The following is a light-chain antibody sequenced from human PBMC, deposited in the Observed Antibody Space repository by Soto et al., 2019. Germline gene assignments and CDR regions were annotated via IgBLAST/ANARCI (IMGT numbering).Light chain of an antibody. CDR1: SSDVGSYNR. V-gene: IGLV2-18*02. Sequence: QSVLTQPPSVSGSPGQSVTISCTGTSSDVGSYNRISWYQQRPGTAPKLMIYEVNNRPSGVPDRFSGSKSGNTASLTISGLQPEDEADYYCSSFTSSITGVFGGGTKLTVL. J-gene: IGLJ3*02. CDR3: SSFTSSITGV. CDR2: EVN.